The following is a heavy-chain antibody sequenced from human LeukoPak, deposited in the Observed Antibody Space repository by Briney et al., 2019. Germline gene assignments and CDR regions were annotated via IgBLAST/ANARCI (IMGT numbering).Heavy chain of an antibody. V-gene: IGHV1-24*01. Sequence: ASVKVSCKVSGYTLTELSMHWVRQAPGKGLEWMGGVDPDDGETIYAQKFQGRVTMTEDTSTDTAYMELSSLRSEDTAVYYCAKSEGSGSRFMGDWGQGTLVTVSS. CDR2: VDPDDGET. CDR1: GYTLTELS. D-gene: IGHD3-10*01. CDR3: AKSEGSGSRFMGD. J-gene: IGHJ4*02.